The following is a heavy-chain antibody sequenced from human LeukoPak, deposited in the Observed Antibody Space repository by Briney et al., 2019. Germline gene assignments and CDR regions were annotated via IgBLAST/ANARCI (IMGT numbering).Heavy chain of an antibody. D-gene: IGHD3-10*01. Sequence: SETLSLTCTVSGGSISSGDYYWGWIRQLPGKGLEWIGYIYYSGRTYYNPSLKSRLTISVDTSKNQFSLNLDSVTAADTAVYFCARTCRGSGSYYDRWGQGTLVTVSS. CDR2: IYYSGRT. V-gene: IGHV4-31*03. CDR3: ARTCRGSGSYYDR. CDR1: GGSISSGDYY. J-gene: IGHJ4*02.